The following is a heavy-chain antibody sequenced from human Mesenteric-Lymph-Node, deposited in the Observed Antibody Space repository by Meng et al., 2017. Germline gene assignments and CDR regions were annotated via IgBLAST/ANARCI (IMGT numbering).Heavy chain of an antibody. V-gene: IGHV3-7*03. CDR2: IKQDGSEK. Sequence: GESLKISCAASGFTFSSYWMSWVRQAPGKGLEWVANIKQDGSEKYYVDSVKGRFTISRDNAKNSLYLQMNSLRAEDTAVYYCARVKGSLYGDNSVGFHYWGQGTLVTVSS. D-gene: IGHD4-23*01. CDR3: ARVKGSLYGDNSVGFHY. CDR1: GFTFSSYW. J-gene: IGHJ4*02.